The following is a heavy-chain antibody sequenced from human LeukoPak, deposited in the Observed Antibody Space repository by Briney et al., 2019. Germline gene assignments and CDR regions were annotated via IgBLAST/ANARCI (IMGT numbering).Heavy chain of an antibody. D-gene: IGHD3-22*01. Sequence: GGSLRLSCAVSGITLSNYGMRWVRQAPGKGLEWVAGISDSGGNKNYADSVKGRFTISRDNPKNTLFLQMNSLRAEDTAVYFCAKRGVVIRVILVGFHKEAYYFDSWGQGALVTVSS. CDR2: ISDSGGNK. V-gene: IGHV3-23*01. CDR1: GITLSNYG. J-gene: IGHJ4*02. CDR3: AKRGVVIRVILVGFHKEAYYFDS.